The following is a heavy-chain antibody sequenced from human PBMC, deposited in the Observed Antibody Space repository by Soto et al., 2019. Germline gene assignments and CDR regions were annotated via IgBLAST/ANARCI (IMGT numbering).Heavy chain of an antibody. CDR1: GFTFSSYA. CDR3: AKDRGSGFLGPQDY. CDR2: ISGGGGST. D-gene: IGHD6-19*01. Sequence: EVQLLESGGGLVQPGGSLRLSCAASGFTFSSYAMSWVRQAPGKGLEWVSTISGGGGSTYYADSVKGRFTISRDNSKNTLYLRVTSLRAEDTAVYYCAKDRGSGFLGPQDYWGQGTLVTVSS. V-gene: IGHV3-23*01. J-gene: IGHJ4*02.